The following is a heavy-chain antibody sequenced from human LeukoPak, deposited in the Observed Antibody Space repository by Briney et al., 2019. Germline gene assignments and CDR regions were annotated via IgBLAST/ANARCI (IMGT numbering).Heavy chain of an antibody. D-gene: IGHD2-2*02. Sequence: TSETLSLTYAVSVGSISSGNWWSWVRQSPGKGLEWIGEIYHNGTPNYSPSLKSRVTISADTFKNHFSLKLTSVTAADTAVYYCATAPILRGEGGEHYKYGMDVWGQGTTVIVSS. CDR1: VGSISSGNW. CDR3: ATAPILRGEGGEHYKYGMDV. J-gene: IGHJ6*02. CDR2: IYHNGTP. V-gene: IGHV4-4*02.